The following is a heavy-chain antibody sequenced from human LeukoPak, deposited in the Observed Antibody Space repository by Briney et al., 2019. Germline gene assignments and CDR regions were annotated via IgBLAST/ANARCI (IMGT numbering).Heavy chain of an antibody. CDR1: GFTFSSYA. J-gene: IGHJ4*02. V-gene: IGHV3-30-3*01. D-gene: IGHD3-3*01. CDR2: ISYDGSNK. CDR3: ARGRGDYDFWSRGDY. Sequence: GGSLRLSCAASGFTFSSYAMHWVRQAPGKGLEWVAVISYDGSNKYYADSVKGRFTISRDNSKNTLYLQMNSLRAEDTAVYYCARGRGDYDFWSRGDYWGQGTLVTVSS.